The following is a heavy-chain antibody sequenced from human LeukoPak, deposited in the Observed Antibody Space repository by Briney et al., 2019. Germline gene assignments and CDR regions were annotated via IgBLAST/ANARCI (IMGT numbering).Heavy chain of an antibody. V-gene: IGHV3-7*01. CDR1: GFTFSSYW. CDR3: ATLVGHTPELYFDY. Sequence: GGSLRLSCAASGFTFSSYWMSWVRQAPGKGLEWVANIKQDGSEKNYLDSVKGRFTISRDNAKNSLYLQMNSLRAEDTAVYYCATLVGHTPELYFDYWGQGTLVTVSS. J-gene: IGHJ4*02. CDR2: IKQDGSEK. D-gene: IGHD1-26*01.